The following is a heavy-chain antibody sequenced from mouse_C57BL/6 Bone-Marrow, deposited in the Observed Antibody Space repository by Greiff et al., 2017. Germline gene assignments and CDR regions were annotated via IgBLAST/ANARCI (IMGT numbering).Heavy chain of an antibody. J-gene: IGHJ1*03. CDR1: GFTFSDYG. D-gene: IGHD4-1*01. Sequence: EVQVVESGGGLVKPGGSLKLSCAASGFTFSDYGMRWVRQAPEKGLEWVAYISSGSSTLYYADTVKGRFTISRDNAKNTLFLQMTSLRSEDTAMYYCARPGSGYWYFDVWGTGTTGTVSS. CDR2: ISSGSSTL. V-gene: IGHV5-17*01. CDR3: ARPGSGYWYFDV.